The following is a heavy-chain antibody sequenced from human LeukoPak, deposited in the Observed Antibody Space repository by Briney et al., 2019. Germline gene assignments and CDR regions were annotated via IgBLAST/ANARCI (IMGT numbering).Heavy chain of an antibody. J-gene: IGHJ4*02. V-gene: IGHV3-21*01. CDR2: ISSSSSYI. CDR1: GFTFSSYS. CDR3: ARDLKVDTAMVSIRNGLDY. Sequence: PGGSLRLSCAASGFTFSSYSMNWVRQAPGKGLEWVSSISSSSSYIYYADSVKGRFTISRDNAKNSLYLQMNSLRAEDTAVYFCARDLKVDTAMVSIRNGLDYWGQGTLVTVSS. D-gene: IGHD5-18*01.